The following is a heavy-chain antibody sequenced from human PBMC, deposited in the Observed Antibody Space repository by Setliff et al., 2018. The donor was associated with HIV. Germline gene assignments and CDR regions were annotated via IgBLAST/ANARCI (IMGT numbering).Heavy chain of an antibody. CDR2: INHSGST. CDR3: AREKGFGGATGWFDP. J-gene: IGHJ5*02. D-gene: IGHD2-15*01. V-gene: IGHV4-34*01. CDR1: GGSFSGYY. Sequence: PSETLSLTCAVYGGSFSGYYWSWIRQPPGKGLEWIGEINHSGSTNYNPSLKSRVTMSVDTSKNQFSLRLSSVTAADTAVYYCAREKGFGGATGWFDPWGQGILVTVSS.